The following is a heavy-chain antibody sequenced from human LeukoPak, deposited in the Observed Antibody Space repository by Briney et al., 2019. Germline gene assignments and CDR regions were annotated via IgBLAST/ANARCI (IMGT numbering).Heavy chain of an antibody. Sequence: GGSLGLSCAASGFTFSSYTMNWVRQAPGKGLEWVSSISSSRSYIYYADSVKGRFTISRDNAKNSLYLQMNSLRAEDTAVYYCARGGIVGSGYYYFDYWGQGTLVTVSS. CDR3: ARGGIVGSGYYYFDY. CDR2: ISSSRSYI. CDR1: GFTFSSYT. V-gene: IGHV3-21*01. D-gene: IGHD3-22*01. J-gene: IGHJ4*02.